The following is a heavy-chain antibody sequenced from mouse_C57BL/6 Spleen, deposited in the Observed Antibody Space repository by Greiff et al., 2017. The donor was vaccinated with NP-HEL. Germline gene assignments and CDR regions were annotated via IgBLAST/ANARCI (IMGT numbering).Heavy chain of an antibody. V-gene: IGHV5-4*01. Sequence: EVKLMESGGGLVKPGGSLKLSCAASGFTFSSYAMSWVRQTPEKRLEWVATISDGGSYTYYPDNVKGRFTLSRDNAKNNLYLQMSDLKAEDTAMNCGARDMILRFYGYFDVWGTGTTVTVSS. CDR3: ARDMILRFYGYFDV. CDR1: GFTFSSYA. J-gene: IGHJ1*03. D-gene: IGHD1-1*01. CDR2: ISDGGSYT.